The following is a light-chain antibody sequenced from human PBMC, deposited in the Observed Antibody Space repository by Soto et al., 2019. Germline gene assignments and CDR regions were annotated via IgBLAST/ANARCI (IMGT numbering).Light chain of an antibody. J-gene: IGLJ1*01. CDR2: GNS. V-gene: IGLV1-40*01. CDR1: SSNIGAGYD. Sequence: QSVLTQPPSVSGAPGQRVTISCTGGSSNIGAGYDVHWYQQLPGTAPKLLIYGNSNRPSGVPDRFSGSKSGTSASLAITGLQAEDEADYYCQYYDSSLSGYVFGTGTKVTVL. CDR3: QYYDSSLSGYV.